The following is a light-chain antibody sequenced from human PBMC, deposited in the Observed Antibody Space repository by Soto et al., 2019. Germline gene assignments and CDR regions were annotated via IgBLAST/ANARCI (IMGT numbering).Light chain of an antibody. CDR1: SSDVGGYNY. Sequence: QSVLTPPRSLSGSPGQSVTISCTGTSSDVGGYNYVSWYQQHPGKAPKLMIYDVNKRPSGVPDRFSGSKSGNTASLAISGLQTEDEADYYCCSYAGSYTYVFGTGTKVT. J-gene: IGLJ1*01. V-gene: IGLV2-11*01. CDR3: CSYAGSYTYV. CDR2: DVN.